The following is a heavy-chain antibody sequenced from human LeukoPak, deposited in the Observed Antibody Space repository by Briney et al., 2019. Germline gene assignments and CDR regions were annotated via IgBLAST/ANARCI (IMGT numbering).Heavy chain of an antibody. V-gene: IGHV3-23*01. CDR2: ISGSGGSN. CDR1: GFTFSSYA. CDR3: AKDLKYCYGPPGDY. Sequence: GGSLRLSRAASGFTFSSYAMSWVRQAPGKGLEWVSGISGSGGSNYYADSVKGRFTISRDNSKNTLYLQMNSLRAEDTAVYYCAKDLKYCYGPPGDYWGQGTLVTVSS. J-gene: IGHJ4*02. D-gene: IGHD5-18*01.